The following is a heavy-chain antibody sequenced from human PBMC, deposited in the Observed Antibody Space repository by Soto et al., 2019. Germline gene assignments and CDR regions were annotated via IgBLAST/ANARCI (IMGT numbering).Heavy chain of an antibody. CDR1: GFTFSSYG. V-gene: IGHV3-30*03. J-gene: IGHJ6*02. Sequence: PGGSLRLSCAASGFTFSSYGMHWVRQAPGKGLEWVAVISYDGSNKYYADSVKGRFTISRDNSKNTLYLQMNSLRAEDTAVYYCASDCTNGVCYSGYGMDVWGQGTTVTVS. CDR3: ASDCTNGVCYSGYGMDV. CDR2: ISYDGSNK. D-gene: IGHD2-8*01.